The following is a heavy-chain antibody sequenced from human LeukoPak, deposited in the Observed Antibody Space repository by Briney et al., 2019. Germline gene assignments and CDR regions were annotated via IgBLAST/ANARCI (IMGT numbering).Heavy chain of an antibody. CDR1: GVSISSSNW. CDR2: IFHSGST. D-gene: IGHD4-17*01. J-gene: IGHJ4*02. V-gene: IGHV4-4*02. Sequence: SETLSLTCAVSGVSISSSNWWSWVRQPPGKGLEWIGEIFHSGSTNHNPSLKSRVTISVDKSKNQFSLNMSSVTAADTAVYYCARRPATVASPLDYWGQGTLVTVSS. CDR3: ARRPATVASPLDY.